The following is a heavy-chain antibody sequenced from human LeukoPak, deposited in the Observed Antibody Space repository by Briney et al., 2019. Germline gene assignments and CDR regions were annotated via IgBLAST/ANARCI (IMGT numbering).Heavy chain of an antibody. D-gene: IGHD4-17*01. CDR2: INPNSGGT. V-gene: IGHV1-2*02. CDR1: GYTFTGYC. J-gene: IGHJ6*02. CDR3: ARVRPVTTLNYYYYYGMDV. Sequence: GASVKVSCKASGYTFTGYCMHWVRQAPGQGLEWMGWINPNSGGTNYAQKFQGRVTMTRDTSISTAYMELSRLRSDDTAVYYCARVRPVTTLNYYYYYGMDVWGQGTTVTVSS.